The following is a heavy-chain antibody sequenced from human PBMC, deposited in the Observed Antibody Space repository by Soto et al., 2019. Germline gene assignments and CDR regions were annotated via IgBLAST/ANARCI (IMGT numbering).Heavy chain of an antibody. CDR3: ARVRSGSYYSCYYYGMDV. Sequence: GGSLRLSCAASGFTFSSYAMHWVRQAPGKGLEWVAVISYDGSNKYYADSVKGRFTISRDNSKNTLYLQMNSLRAEDTAVYYCARVRSGSYYSCYYYGMDVWGQGTTVTVSS. CDR2: ISYDGSNK. J-gene: IGHJ6*02. V-gene: IGHV3-30-3*01. D-gene: IGHD1-26*01. CDR1: GFTFSSYA.